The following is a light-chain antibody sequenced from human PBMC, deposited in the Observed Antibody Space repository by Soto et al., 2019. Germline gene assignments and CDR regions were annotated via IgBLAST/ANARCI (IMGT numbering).Light chain of an antibody. CDR2: GVS. V-gene: IGLV2-14*01. J-gene: IGLJ2*01. CDR1: SSDVGGC. CDR3: SSCTSSTTVI. Sequence: QSALTQPASVSGSPGQSITISCTGSSSDVGGCVSWYQQHPGKAPKLMIYGVSNRPSGVSNRWSGSKSGNTASLTITGLQAEDEAHYYCSSCTSSTTVIFGGGTKVTVL.